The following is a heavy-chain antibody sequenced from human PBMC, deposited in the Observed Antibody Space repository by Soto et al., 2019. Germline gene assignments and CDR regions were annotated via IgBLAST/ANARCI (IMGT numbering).Heavy chain of an antibody. J-gene: IGHJ4*02. CDR1: GIIFNGFG. D-gene: IGHD2-2*01. CDR2: ISGSGGST. V-gene: IGHV3-23*01. Sequence: GGSLRLSCAASGIIFNGFGMHWVRQAPGKGLEWVSAISGSGGSTYYADSVKGRFTISRDNSKNTLYLQMNSPRAEDTAVYYCAKIGDCTSTRCYLGYLDCWGQGTQVTFSS. CDR3: AKIGDCTSTRCYLGYLDC.